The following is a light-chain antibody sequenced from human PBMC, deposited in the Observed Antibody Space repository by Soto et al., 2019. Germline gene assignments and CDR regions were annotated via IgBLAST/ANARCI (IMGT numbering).Light chain of an antibody. J-gene: IGLJ2*01. CDR2: EGS. CDR1: SSDGGSYNI. CDR3: CSYAGSGTWV. V-gene: IGLV2-23*01. Sequence: QSALTQPASVSGSPGQSITISCTGTSSDGGSYNIVSWYQQHPDKAPKLMIYEGSKRPSGVSNRFSGSKSGNTASLTISGLQAEDEADYYCCSYAGSGTWVFGGGTKLTVL.